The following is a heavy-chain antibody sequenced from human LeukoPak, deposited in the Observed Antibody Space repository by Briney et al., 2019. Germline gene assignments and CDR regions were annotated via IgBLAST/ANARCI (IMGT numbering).Heavy chain of an antibody. CDR2: ITSSGDGT. D-gene: IGHD3-22*01. Sequence: GGSLRLSCAASGFTFSIYAMSWVRQAPGKGLQWVSSITSSGDGTYYAVSVKGRFTISRDNSENMLYLQMNSLRVEDTAVYFCAKDRPNYYGSNGHYYRRDGDYWGQGTLVTVSS. V-gene: IGHV3-23*01. CDR1: GFTFSIYA. J-gene: IGHJ4*02. CDR3: AKDRPNYYGSNGHYYRRDGDY.